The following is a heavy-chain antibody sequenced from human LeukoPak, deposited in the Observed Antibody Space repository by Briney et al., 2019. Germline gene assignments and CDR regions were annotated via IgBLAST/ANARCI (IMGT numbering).Heavy chain of an antibody. Sequence: SETLSLTCAVSGGSIHGYFWSWFRQPPEKALEWIGYISYSGSTNYNPSLKSRVSISVDTSKSQFSLRLSSVTAADTAVYYCARDNYREVTNFDPWGQGTLVTVSS. V-gene: IGHV4-59*01. D-gene: IGHD3-10*01. J-gene: IGHJ5*02. CDR3: ARDNYREVTNFDP. CDR2: ISYSGST. CDR1: GGSIHGYF.